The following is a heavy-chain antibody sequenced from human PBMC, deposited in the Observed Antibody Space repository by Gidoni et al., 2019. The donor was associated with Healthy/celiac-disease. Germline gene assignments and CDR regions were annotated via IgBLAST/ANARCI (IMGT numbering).Heavy chain of an antibody. Sequence: QVQLVESGGGVVQPGRSLRLSCAASGFTFSSYAMHWVRQAPGKGLEWVAVISYDGSNKYYADSVKGRFTISRDNSKNTLYLQMNSLRAEDTAVYYCARKEVELLYFDYWGQGTLVTVSS. CDR1: GFTFSSYA. D-gene: IGHD1-26*01. CDR2: ISYDGSNK. V-gene: IGHV3-30*04. CDR3: ARKEVELLYFDY. J-gene: IGHJ4*02.